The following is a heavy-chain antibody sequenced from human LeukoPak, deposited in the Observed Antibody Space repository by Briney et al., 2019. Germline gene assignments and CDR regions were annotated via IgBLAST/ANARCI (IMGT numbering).Heavy chain of an antibody. Sequence: GASVKVSCKASGYIFTSYFMHWVRQAPGQGLEWMGGIIPIFGTANYAQKFQGRVTITADKSTSTAYMGLSSLRSEDTAVYYCANVLNWGGFDYWGQGTLVTVSS. V-gene: IGHV1-69*06. D-gene: IGHD7-27*01. CDR2: IIPIFGTA. CDR3: ANVLNWGGFDY. J-gene: IGHJ4*02. CDR1: GYIFTSYF.